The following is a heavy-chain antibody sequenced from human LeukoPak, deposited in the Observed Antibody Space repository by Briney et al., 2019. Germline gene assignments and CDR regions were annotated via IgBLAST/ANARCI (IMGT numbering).Heavy chain of an antibody. CDR2: IYYTGST. D-gene: IGHD7-27*01. CDR3: ARHSPDWGGAFNI. Sequence: SEALSLTCTASGASISSYYWSWIRQPPGKGLEWIAYIYYTGSTNYNPSLKSRVIISIDTSKNQSSLKLSSVTAADTAVYYCARHSPDWGGAFNIWGQGTMVTVSS. CDR1: GASISSYY. J-gene: IGHJ3*02. V-gene: IGHV4-59*08.